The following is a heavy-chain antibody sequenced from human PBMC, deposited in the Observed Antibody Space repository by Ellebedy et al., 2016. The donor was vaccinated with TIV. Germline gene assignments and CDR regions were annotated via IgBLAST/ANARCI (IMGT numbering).Heavy chain of an antibody. CDR1: GFTFSTFD. J-gene: IGHJ5*02. Sequence: GESLKISXAASGFTFSTFDMSWVRQAPGKGLEWVAEISGSDDTTNYADSVKGRFTISRDNSKNTLSLQMNSLRVEDTAVYYCAKGAWLDNWGQGTLVTVSP. CDR2: ISGSDDTT. V-gene: IGHV3-23*01. CDR3: AKGAWLDN.